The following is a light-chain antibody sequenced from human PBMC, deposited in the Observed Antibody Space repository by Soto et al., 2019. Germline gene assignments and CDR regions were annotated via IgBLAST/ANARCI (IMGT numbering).Light chain of an antibody. CDR2: EVN. CDR3: SSYAGINNLGV. Sequence: QSALTQPPSASGSPGQSVTISCTGTSSDVGGYKYVSWYQQHPGKAPKLMIFEVNKRPSGVPDRFSGSKSGNTASLTVSGHQADDEADYYCSSYAGINNLGVFGTGTKLTVL. V-gene: IGLV2-8*01. J-gene: IGLJ1*01. CDR1: SSDVGGYKY.